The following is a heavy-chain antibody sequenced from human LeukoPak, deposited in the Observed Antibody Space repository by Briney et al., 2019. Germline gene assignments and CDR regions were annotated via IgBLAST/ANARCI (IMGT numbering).Heavy chain of an antibody. CDR1: GFTFSSYA. CDR3: AHTLTGYYTRFDY. D-gene: IGHD3-9*01. V-gene: IGHV3-23*01. Sequence: GGSLRLSCAASGFTFSSYAMSWVRQATGKGLEWVSAISGSGGSTYYADSVKGRFTISRDNSKNTLYLQMNSLRAEDTAVYYCAHTLTGYYTRFDYWGQRTLVTVSS. J-gene: IGHJ4*02. CDR2: ISGSGGST.